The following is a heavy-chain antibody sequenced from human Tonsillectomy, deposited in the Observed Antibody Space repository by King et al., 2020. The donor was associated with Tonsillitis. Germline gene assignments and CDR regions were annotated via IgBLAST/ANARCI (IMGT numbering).Heavy chain of an antibody. CDR2: IYYSGIT. D-gene: IGHD3-3*01. V-gene: IGHV4-59*01. J-gene: IGHJ4*02. Sequence: QLQESGPGLVKPSETLSLTCTVSVGSFSHYYWSWIRQPPGKGLEWIGYIYYSGITNYNPSLKSRVTISVDTSKNQFSLKLSSVTAADTAVYYCAREEWGDAYVDYWGQGTLVTVSS. CDR3: AREEWGDAYVDY. CDR1: VGSFSHYY.